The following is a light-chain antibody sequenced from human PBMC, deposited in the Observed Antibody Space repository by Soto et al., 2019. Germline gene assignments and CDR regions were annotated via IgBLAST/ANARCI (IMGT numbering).Light chain of an antibody. CDR3: QQTYSTPWT. CDR2: GTS. CDR1: QMISSY. Sequence: DIRMTQSPSALSASVGDRVTITCRTSQMISSYFNWYQQKPGKAPQLLISGTSTLQTGVPSRFSGSGSGTDFTLTISSLHPEDFATYYCQQTYSTPWTFGQGIKVEI. J-gene: IGKJ1*01. V-gene: IGKV1-39*01.